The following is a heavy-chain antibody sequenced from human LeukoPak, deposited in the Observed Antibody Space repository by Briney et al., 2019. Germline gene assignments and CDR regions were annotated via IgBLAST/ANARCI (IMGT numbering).Heavy chain of an antibody. CDR2: ISWNSGSI. D-gene: IGHD3-9*01. CDR3: AKGDYDILTGPFDY. Sequence: PGGSLRLSCAASGFTFDDYAMHWVRLAPGKGLEWVSVISWNSGSIGYADSVKGRFTISRDNAKNSLYLQMNSLRAEDMALYYCAKGDYDILTGPFDYWGQGTLVTVSS. V-gene: IGHV3-9*03. J-gene: IGHJ4*02. CDR1: GFTFDDYA.